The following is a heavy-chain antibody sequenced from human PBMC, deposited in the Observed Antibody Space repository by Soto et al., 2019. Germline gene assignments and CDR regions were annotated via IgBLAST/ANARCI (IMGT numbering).Heavy chain of an antibody. CDR1: GFTVSSYA. Sequence: EMRLLESGGGLVQAGGSLRLSCAASGFTVSSYALNWVHQAPGKGLEWVSGISASTYYADSVKGRFTISRDTSKNTLYLQMNSLRAEDTAIYFCAIRMYSTRWYYLDYWGQGTLVTVSS. CDR2: ISAST. J-gene: IGHJ4*02. CDR3: AIRMYSTRWYYLDY. V-gene: IGHV3-23*01. D-gene: IGHD6-13*01.